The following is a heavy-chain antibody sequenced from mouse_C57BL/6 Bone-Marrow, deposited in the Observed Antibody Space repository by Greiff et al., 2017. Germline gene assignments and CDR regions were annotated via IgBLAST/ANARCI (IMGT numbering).Heavy chain of an antibody. Sequence: QVQLQESGPGLVQPSQSLSITCTVSGFSFTSYGVHWVRQSPGKGLEWLGVIWSGGSTDYNAAFIYRLSISTDNSSSQVFFKMISLHADDTAKYDCACPTGLYYDMDDWGQGTSVTVSS. CDR2: IWSGGST. D-gene: IGHD4-1*01. V-gene: IGHV2-2*01. J-gene: IGHJ4*01. CDR3: ACPTGLYYDMDD. CDR1: GFSFTSYG.